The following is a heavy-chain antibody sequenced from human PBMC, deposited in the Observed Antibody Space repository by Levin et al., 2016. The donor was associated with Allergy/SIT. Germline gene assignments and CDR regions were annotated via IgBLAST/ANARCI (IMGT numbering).Heavy chain of an antibody. D-gene: IGHD1-20*01. J-gene: IGHJ3*02. Sequence: SVKVSCKASGGTFSSYAISWVRQAPGQGLEWMGGIIPIFGTANYAQKFQGRVTITADESTSTAYMELSSLRSEDTAVYYCARRYNWNEDRTAFDIWGQGTMVTVSS. CDR2: IIPIFGTA. CDR3: ARRYNWNEDRTAFDI. CDR1: GGTFSSYA. V-gene: IGHV1-69*13.